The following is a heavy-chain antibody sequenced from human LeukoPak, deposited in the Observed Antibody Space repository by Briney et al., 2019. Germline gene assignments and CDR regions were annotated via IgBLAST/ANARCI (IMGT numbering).Heavy chain of an antibody. CDR2: IYSGGNT. V-gene: IGHV3-53*01. CDR1: GFTFDDYA. J-gene: IGHJ3*02. D-gene: IGHD3-16*02. Sequence: GGSLRLSCAASGFTFDDYAMHWVRQAPGKGLEWVSVIYSGGNTYYADSVKGRFTISRDNSKNTLYLQMNSLRAEDTAVYYCARDYVWGSYRFHDAFDIWGQGTMVTVSS. CDR3: ARDYVWGSYRFHDAFDI.